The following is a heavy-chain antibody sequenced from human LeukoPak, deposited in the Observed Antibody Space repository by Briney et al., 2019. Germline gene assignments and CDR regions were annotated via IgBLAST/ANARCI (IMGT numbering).Heavy chain of an antibody. V-gene: IGHV1-24*01. D-gene: IGHD2-2*01. CDR2: FDPEDGET. CDR1: GYTLTELS. CDR3: ATDFFSRYCSSTSCSSWFDP. Sequence: ASVKVSCKVSGYTLTELSMHWVRQAPGKGLEWMGGFDPEDGETIYAQKFQGRVTMTEDTSTDTAYMELSSLRSEDTAVYYCATDFFSRYCSSTSCSSWFDPWGQGTLVTVSS. J-gene: IGHJ5*02.